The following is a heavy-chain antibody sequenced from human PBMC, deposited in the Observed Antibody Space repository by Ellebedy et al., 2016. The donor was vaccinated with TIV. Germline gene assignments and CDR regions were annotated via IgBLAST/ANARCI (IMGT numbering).Heavy chain of an antibody. J-gene: IGHJ6*02. CDR1: GFTFSHYG. CDR2: ISYDGSDT. CDR3: AKDKGSGTHYNLYFGLDV. V-gene: IGHV3-30*18. D-gene: IGHD3-10*01. Sequence: GGSLRLXXRDSGFTFSHYGMHWVRQAPGKGLEWVAVISYDGSDTYHADYVKGRFTISRDNSRKTLYLQMNSLRPEDTAVYYCAKDKGSGTHYNLYFGLDVWGQGTTVTVSS.